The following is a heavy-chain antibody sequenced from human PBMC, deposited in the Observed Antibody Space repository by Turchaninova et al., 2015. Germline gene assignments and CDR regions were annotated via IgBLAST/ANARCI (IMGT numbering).Heavy chain of an antibody. CDR3: TTDPGDYPDF. Sequence: EEQLVESGGGLVKPGGSVGGSCATSGFKFINAWMGWGRQVPGKGLEWVGRIKRKTDGGTANYAAPVRGRFTISRDDSENTLYLQLNSLKSEDTAMYYCTTDPGDYPDFWGQGTPVTVSS. D-gene: IGHD4-17*01. J-gene: IGHJ4*02. CDR1: GFKFINAW. CDR2: IKRKTDGGTA. V-gene: IGHV3-15*01.